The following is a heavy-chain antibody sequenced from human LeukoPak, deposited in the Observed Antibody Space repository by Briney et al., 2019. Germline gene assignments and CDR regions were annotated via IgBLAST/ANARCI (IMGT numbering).Heavy chain of an antibody. Sequence: SETLSLTCTVSGGSINSYYWSWIRQPPGKGLEWIGYIYYSGSTNYNPSLKSRVTISVDTSKNQFSLKLSSVTAADTAVYYCARDRRRPGSGYLALLDYWGQGTLDTVSS. CDR3: ARDRRRPGSGYLALLDY. J-gene: IGHJ4*02. D-gene: IGHD3-3*01. CDR1: GGSINSYY. CDR2: IYYSGST. V-gene: IGHV4-59*01.